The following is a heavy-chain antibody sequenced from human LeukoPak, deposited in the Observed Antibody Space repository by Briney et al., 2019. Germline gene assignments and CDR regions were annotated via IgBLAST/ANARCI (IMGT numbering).Heavy chain of an antibody. CDR2: ISAYSGNT. CDR3: AISQGSYYDTSGYLGGDY. CDR1: GYTFINYG. V-gene: IGHV1-18*01. Sequence: GASVKVSCKASGYTFINYGIFWVRQAPGQGLEWMGWISAYSGNTNYAQKLQGRVTMTTETSTSTAYMELESLRSDDTAVYYCAISQGSYYDTSGYLGGDYWGQGTLVTVSS. D-gene: IGHD3-22*01. J-gene: IGHJ4*02.